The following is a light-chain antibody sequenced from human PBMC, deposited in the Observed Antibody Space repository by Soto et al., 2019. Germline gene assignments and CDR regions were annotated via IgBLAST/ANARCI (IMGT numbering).Light chain of an antibody. CDR3: QQYNSYS. Sequence: DIQLTQSSSPLSRAVGDRVTIICRASQTISSWLAWYQQKPGKGPKLLIYKASTLKSGVPSRFSGSGSGTEFTLTISSLQPDDFATYYCQQYNSYSFGQGTKVDIK. V-gene: IGKV1-5*03. J-gene: IGKJ1*01. CDR2: KAS. CDR1: QTISSW.